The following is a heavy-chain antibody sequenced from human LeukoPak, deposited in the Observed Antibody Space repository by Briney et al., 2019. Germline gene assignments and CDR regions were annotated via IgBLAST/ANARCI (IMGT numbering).Heavy chain of an antibody. J-gene: IGHJ4*02. CDR3: ARVMYYYDSSTPQDH. V-gene: IGHV7-4-1*02. Sequence: ASVKVSCKASGYTFTGYYMHWVRQAPGQGLEWMGWINTNTGNPTYAQGFTGRFVFSLDTSVSTAYLQISSLKAEDTAVYYCARVMYYYDSSTPQDHWGQGTLVTVSS. D-gene: IGHD3-22*01. CDR1: GYTFTGYY. CDR2: INTNTGNP.